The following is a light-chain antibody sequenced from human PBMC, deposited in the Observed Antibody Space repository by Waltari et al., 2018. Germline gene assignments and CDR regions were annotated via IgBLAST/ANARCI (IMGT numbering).Light chain of an antibody. CDR1: HSIGRK. CDR2: DVS. CDR3: QHYYTSSWT. Sequence: IQMTQSPSTLSASVGDRVTITCRASHSIGRKLAWYRQKPGKAPNLLIYDVSSFESGVPSRFTGSGSGTEFTLTISNLQPDDFATYYCQHYYTSSWTFGQGTKVEIK. V-gene: IGKV1-5*01. J-gene: IGKJ1*01.